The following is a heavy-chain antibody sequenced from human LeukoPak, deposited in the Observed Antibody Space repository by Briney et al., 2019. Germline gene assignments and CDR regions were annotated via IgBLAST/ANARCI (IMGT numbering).Heavy chain of an antibody. Sequence: GATVKVSCKASGYTFTSYDINWVRQATGQGLEWMGWMNPNSGNTGYAQKFQGRVTITRNTSISTAYMELSSLRSDDTAVYYCARSYYDFWSGYYAFDIWGQGTMVTVSS. D-gene: IGHD3-3*01. J-gene: IGHJ3*02. V-gene: IGHV1-8*03. CDR3: ARSYYDFWSGYYAFDI. CDR1: GYTFTSYD. CDR2: MNPNSGNT.